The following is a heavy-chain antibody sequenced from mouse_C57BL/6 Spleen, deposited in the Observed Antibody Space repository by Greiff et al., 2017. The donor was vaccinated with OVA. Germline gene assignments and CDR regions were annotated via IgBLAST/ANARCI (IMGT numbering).Heavy chain of an antibody. V-gene: IGHV1-22*01. D-gene: IGHD2-2*01. CDR2: INPNNGGT. CDR1: GYTFTDYN. CDR3: ARERVTTRVFAY. J-gene: IGHJ3*01. Sequence: VQLQQSGPELVKPGASVKMSCKASGYTFTDYNMHWVKQSHGKSLEWIGYINPNNGGTSYNQKFKGKATLTVNKSSSTAYMELRSLTSEDSAVYYCARERVTTRVFAYWGQGTLVTVSA.